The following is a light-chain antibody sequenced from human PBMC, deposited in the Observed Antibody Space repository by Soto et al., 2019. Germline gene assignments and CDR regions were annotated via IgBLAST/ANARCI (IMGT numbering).Light chain of an antibody. V-gene: IGLV1-44*01. Sequence: QSVLTQPPSVSGTPGQRVTISCSGSKSNVGNNAVTWYQQVPGMAPRVLIHSDHQRHSGVPDRFFGSKSGTSASLAISGLQSQDEADYHCGVWDDSLSGYVFGSGTKVTV. CDR2: SDH. CDR3: GVWDDSLSGYV. J-gene: IGLJ1*01. CDR1: KSNVGNNA.